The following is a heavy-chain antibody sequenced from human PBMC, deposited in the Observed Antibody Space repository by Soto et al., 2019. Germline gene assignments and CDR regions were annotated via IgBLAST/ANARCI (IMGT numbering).Heavy chain of an antibody. V-gene: IGHV4-34*01. D-gene: IGHD6-6*01. CDR2: INHSGST. CDR3: ARVGYSSSDESGGDY. CDR1: GGSFSGYY. J-gene: IGHJ4*02. Sequence: SETLSLTXAVYGGSFSGYYWSWIRQPPGKGLEWIGEINHSGSTNYNPSLKSRVTISVDTSKNQFSLKLSSVTAADTAVYYCARVGYSSSDESGGDYWGQGTLVTVSS.